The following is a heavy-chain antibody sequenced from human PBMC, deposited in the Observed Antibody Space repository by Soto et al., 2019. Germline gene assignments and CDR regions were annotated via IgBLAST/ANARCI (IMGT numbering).Heavy chain of an antibody. V-gene: IGHV4-34*01. D-gene: IGHD5-12*01. CDR1: GGSFSGYY. CDR2: INHSGST. Sequence: SETLSLTCAVYGGSFSGYYWSWIRQPPGKGLEWIGEINHSGSTNYNPSLKSRVTISVDTSKNQFSLKLSSVTAADTAVYYCATFISGYGPMDVWGQGTTVTVS. CDR3: ATFISGYGPMDV. J-gene: IGHJ6*02.